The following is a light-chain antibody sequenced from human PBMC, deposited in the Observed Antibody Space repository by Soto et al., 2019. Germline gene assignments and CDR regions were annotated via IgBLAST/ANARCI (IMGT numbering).Light chain of an antibody. CDR1: STDVGGYNY. CDR3: CSYAGRDTLYV. V-gene: IGLV2-11*01. Sequence: QCVLTQPRSVSGSPGQSVTISCTGTSTDVGGYNYVSWYQQHLGKVPKLMLYDVSKRPSGVPDRFSGSKSGNTASLTISGLQAEDEADYYCCSYAGRDTLYVFGSGTKVTVL. J-gene: IGLJ1*01. CDR2: DVS.